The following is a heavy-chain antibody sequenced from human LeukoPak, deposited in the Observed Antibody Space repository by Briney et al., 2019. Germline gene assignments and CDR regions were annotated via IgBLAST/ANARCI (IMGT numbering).Heavy chain of an antibody. V-gene: IGHV3-NL1*01. Sequence: GGSLRLSCAASGFTFSSYGMHWVRQAPGKGLEWVSVIYSGGSTYYADSVKGRFTISRDKSKNTLYLKMNSLRAEDTAVYYCVRQAFDFWGQGTMVTVSS. CDR3: VRQAFDF. D-gene: IGHD6-25*01. CDR1: GFTFSSYG. CDR2: IYSGGST. J-gene: IGHJ3*01.